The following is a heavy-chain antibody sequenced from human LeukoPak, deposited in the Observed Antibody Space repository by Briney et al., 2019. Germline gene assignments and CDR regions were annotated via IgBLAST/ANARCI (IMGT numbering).Heavy chain of an antibody. CDR2: ISGYGSST. Sequence: GGSLRLSCAASGFMFSSYAMSWVRQVPGKGLEWVSTISGYGSSTDYADSVKGRFTISRDNAKNSLDLQMNSLRDEDTAVYYCARARASGRSGFDYWGQGTLVTVSS. D-gene: IGHD2-15*01. V-gene: IGHV3-23*01. CDR3: ARARASGRSGFDY. CDR1: GFMFSSYA. J-gene: IGHJ4*02.